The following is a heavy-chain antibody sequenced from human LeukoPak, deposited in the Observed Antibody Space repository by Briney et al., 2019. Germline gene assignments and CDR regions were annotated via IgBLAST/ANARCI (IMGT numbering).Heavy chain of an antibody. CDR1: EFTVSDPY. V-gene: IGHV3-11*03. D-gene: IGHD1-20*01. CDR3: VTGEQIRSPGY. J-gene: IGHJ4*02. CDR2: ISSTSSHT. Sequence: PGGSLRLSCAASEFTVSDPYMSWIRQALGKGLEWVSIISSTSSHTEYADSVKGRFTISRDNAKKSVFLQMNSLRVEDTAVYYCVTGEQIRSPGYWGQGTLVTVSS.